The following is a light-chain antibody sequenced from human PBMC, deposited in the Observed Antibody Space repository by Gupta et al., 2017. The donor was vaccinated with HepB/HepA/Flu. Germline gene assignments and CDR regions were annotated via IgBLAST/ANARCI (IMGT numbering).Light chain of an antibody. CDR1: TGTVTSGLY. Sequence: QAVVTQAPSLTVSPGGTVTLTCGSSTGTVTSGLYPYWLQQKPGQAPRTLIFETNKKHAWTPARFSGSLLGGKAVLTLSGAEVEEEAEYYCFLCYTGGRVVFGGGTKLTVL. V-gene: IGLV7-46*01. CDR3: FLCYTGGRVV. CDR2: ETN. J-gene: IGLJ2*01.